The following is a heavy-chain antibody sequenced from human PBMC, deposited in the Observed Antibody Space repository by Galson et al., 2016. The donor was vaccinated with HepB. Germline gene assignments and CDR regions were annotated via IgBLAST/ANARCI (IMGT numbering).Heavy chain of an antibody. CDR3: TSHYETGRNYVIN. Sequence: SLRLSCAGSGFPFSGSAIHWVRQASGNGLEWVGRMRSNTNNYATAYPASVKGRFTTSKDDSKNTAYLQMNSLTTEDTAVYYCTSHYETGRNYVINWGQGTLVTVSS. CDR1: GFPFSGSA. J-gene: IGHJ4*02. V-gene: IGHV3-73*01. D-gene: IGHD3-10*02. CDR2: MRSNTNNYAT.